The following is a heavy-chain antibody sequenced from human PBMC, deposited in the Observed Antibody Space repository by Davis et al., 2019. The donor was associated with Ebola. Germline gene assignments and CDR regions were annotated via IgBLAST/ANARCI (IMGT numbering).Heavy chain of an antibody. V-gene: IGHV1-3*01. Sequence: AASVKVSCKASGYTFTSYAMHWVRQAPGQRLEWMGWINAGNGNTNYAQKLQGRVTMTTDTSTSTAYMELRSLRSDDTAVYYCARFIGRALVVAATGRDLYYYYGMDVWGQGTTVTVSS. D-gene: IGHD2-15*01. CDR1: GYTFTSYA. CDR3: ARFIGRALVVAATGRDLYYYYGMDV. CDR2: INAGNGNT. J-gene: IGHJ6*02.